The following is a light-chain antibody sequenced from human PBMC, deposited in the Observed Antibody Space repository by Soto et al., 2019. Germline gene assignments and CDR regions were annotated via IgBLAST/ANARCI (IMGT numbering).Light chain of an antibody. CDR2: DAS. J-gene: IGKJ5*01. V-gene: IGKV3-11*01. CDR1: QGVSSY. CDR3: QQCGRRPNT. Sequence: ALSPGTLSLSPGERATLSCRASQGVSSYLAWYQRKPGQAPRLLIYDASNRATGIPARFSGSRSGTDFTLTIRSLEPEEFEVYDCQQCGRRPNTFGQGTRLEIK.